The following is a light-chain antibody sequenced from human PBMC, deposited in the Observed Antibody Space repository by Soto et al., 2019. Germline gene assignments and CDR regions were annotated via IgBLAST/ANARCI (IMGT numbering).Light chain of an antibody. J-gene: IGLJ3*02. Sequence: QSALTQSPSASGSPGQSVTISCTGTSSDVGNYKYVSWYQQHPGKAPKPMIYEVSKRPSGVPDRFSGSKSGNTASLTVSGLQVEDEADYYCSSYAGSNLGVFGGGPKVTVL. CDR1: SSDVGNYKY. CDR2: EVS. V-gene: IGLV2-8*01. CDR3: SSYAGSNLGV.